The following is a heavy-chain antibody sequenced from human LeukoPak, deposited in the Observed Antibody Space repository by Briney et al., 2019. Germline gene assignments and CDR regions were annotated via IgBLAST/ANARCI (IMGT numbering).Heavy chain of an antibody. Sequence: GGSLRLSCAASGFTVSSNYMSWVRQAPGKGLEWVSVIYSGGSTYYADSVKGRFTISRDNSKNTLYLQMNSLRAEDTAVYYCAKDLTPYSSGYYFDYWGQGTLVTVSS. CDR3: AKDLTPYSSGYYFDY. CDR2: IYSGGST. D-gene: IGHD3-22*01. CDR1: GFTVSSNY. J-gene: IGHJ4*02. V-gene: IGHV3-53*05.